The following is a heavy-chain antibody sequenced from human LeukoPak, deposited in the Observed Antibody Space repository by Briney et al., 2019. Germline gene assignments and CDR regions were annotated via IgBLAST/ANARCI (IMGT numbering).Heavy chain of an antibody. CDR1: GFTFCEYH. CDR3: AGGYSSGWYPLDY. Sequence: GGSLRLSCAPSGFTFCEYHVSGLREARGGGLEWVSYICSSSSYTNYADSVKGRFTISRDNAKNSLYLQMNSLRAEDTAVYYCAGGYSSGWYPLDYWGQGTLVTVSS. CDR2: ICSSSSYT. J-gene: IGHJ4*02. D-gene: IGHD6-19*01. V-gene: IGHV3-11*06.